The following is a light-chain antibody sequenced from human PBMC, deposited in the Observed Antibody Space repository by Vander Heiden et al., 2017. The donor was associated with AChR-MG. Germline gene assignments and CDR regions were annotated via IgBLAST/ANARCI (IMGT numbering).Light chain of an antibody. CDR3: SSYTSSSTL. CDR2: DVG. Sequence: QSALTPPASVSGSPGQSITISCTGTSSDVGGYNYVSWDQQHPGKAPKVMIYDVGNRPSGVSNRFSGSKSGNTASLTISGLQAEDEADYYCSSYTSSSTLFGGGTKLTVL. CDR1: SSDVGGYNY. V-gene: IGLV2-14*03. J-gene: IGLJ2*01.